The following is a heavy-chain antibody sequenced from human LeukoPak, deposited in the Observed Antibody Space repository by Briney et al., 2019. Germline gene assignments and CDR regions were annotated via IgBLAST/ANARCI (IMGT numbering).Heavy chain of an antibody. CDR1: GFTFSSYW. Sequence: QAGGSLRLSCAASGFTFSSYWMHWVRQAPGKGLVWVSRINSDGSSTSYADSVKGRFTISRDNAKNTLYLQMNSLRAEDTAVYYCARGHGYYYDSSGYFDFDYWGQGTLVTVSS. V-gene: IGHV3-74*01. J-gene: IGHJ4*02. D-gene: IGHD3-22*01. CDR3: ARGHGYYYDSSGYFDFDY. CDR2: INSDGSST.